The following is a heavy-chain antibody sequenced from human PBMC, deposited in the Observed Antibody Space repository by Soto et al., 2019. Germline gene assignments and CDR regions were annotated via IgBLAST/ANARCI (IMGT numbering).Heavy chain of an antibody. J-gene: IGHJ5*02. CDR2: IIPMYGTV. CDR1: GGTFSSYV. D-gene: IGHD2-15*01. V-gene: IGHV1-69*06. CDR3: ARDLGGCSGGSCRYNWFDP. Sequence: QVQLVQSGAEVKKPGSSVKVSCKASGGTFSSYVISWVRQAPGQGPEWMGGIIPMYGTVNYAQKFQDRGTIIADTSTSTAYLELRSLRSEDTAVYYCARDLGGCSGGSCRYNWFDPWGQGTLVTVSS.